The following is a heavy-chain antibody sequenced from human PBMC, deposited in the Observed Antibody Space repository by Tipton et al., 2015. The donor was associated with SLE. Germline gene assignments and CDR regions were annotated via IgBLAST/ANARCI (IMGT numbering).Heavy chain of an antibody. D-gene: IGHD1-1*01. Sequence: LRLSCTVSGGSISSYYWSWIRQPPGKGLEWIGYIYYSGSTNYSPSLKSRVTISVDTSKNQSSLKLSSVTAADTAVYYCARTGKDAFDIWGQGTMVTVSS. CDR1: GGSISSYY. CDR3: ARTGKDAFDI. J-gene: IGHJ3*02. CDR2: IYYSGST. V-gene: IGHV4-59*01.